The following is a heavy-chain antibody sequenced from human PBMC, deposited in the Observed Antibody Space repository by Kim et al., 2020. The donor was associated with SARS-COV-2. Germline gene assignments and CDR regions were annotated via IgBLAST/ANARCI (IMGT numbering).Heavy chain of an antibody. D-gene: IGHD4-17*01. CDR3: AREAGDYGPHMGY. Sequence: SVKVSCKASGGTFSSYAISWVRQAPGQGLEWMGGIIPIFGTANYAQKFQGRVTITADESTSTAYMELSSLRSEDTAVYYCAREAGDYGPHMGYWGQGTLVTVSS. V-gene: IGHV1-69*13. J-gene: IGHJ4*02. CDR2: IIPIFGTA. CDR1: GGTFSSYA.